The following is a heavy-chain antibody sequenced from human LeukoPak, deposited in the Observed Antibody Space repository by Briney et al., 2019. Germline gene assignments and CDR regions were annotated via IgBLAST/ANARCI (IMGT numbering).Heavy chain of an antibody. CDR1: GGSISSYY. V-gene: IGHV4-59*01. Sequence: EPSETLSLTCTVSGGSISSYYWSWIRQPPGKGLEWIGYIYYSGSTNYNPSLKSRVTISVDTSKNQFSLKLSSVTAADTVVYYCARDHGNGDAFDIWGQGTMVTVSS. CDR3: ARDHGNGDAFDI. D-gene: IGHD1-14*01. J-gene: IGHJ3*02. CDR2: IYYSGST.